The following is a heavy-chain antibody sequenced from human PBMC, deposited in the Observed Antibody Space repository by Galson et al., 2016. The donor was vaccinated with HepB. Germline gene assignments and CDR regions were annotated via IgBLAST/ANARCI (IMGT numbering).Heavy chain of an antibody. D-gene: IGHD6-19*01. J-gene: IGHJ5*02. Sequence: SLRLSCAASGFTFSYYYMSWIRQAPGKGLEWVSYISGDGRPIYYADSVKGRFTISRDNAKNSLYLQMNNLRGEDTAVYYCARMIPLYSSGWYVRGDGWFDPWGQGTLVTVSS. CDR2: ISGDGRPI. CDR3: ARMIPLYSSGWYVRGDGWFDP. CDR1: GFTFSYYY. V-gene: IGHV3-11*01.